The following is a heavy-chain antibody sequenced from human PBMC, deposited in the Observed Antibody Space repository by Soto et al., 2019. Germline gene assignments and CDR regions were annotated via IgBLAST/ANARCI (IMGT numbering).Heavy chain of an antibody. Sequence: SQTLSLTCTVSGVSISSYYWIWIRQPPGKGLEWIGYIYYSGSTYYNPSLKSRVTISVDTSKNQFSLKLSSVTAADTAVYYCARVPDRWGQGTPVTVSS. V-gene: IGHV4-30-4*01. J-gene: IGHJ5*02. CDR1: GVSISSYY. CDR2: IYYSGST. CDR3: ARVPDR. D-gene: IGHD2-2*01.